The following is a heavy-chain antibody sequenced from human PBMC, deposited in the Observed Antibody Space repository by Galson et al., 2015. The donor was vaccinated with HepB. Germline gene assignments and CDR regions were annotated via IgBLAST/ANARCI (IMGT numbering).Heavy chain of an antibody. V-gene: IGHV4-61*02. CDR3: AGIHNPASTVDLMDY. J-gene: IGHJ4*02. CDR1: GGSINIGRYY. Sequence: TLSLTCTVSGGSINIGRYYWSWLRQPAGKGLEWFGRIYGSGSTYSNPSLKSRVTMSVDTSQNQFSLKLRSVTAAETAVYYCAGIHNPASTVDLMDYWGQGTLVTVSS. CDR2: IYGSGST. D-gene: IGHD1-1*01.